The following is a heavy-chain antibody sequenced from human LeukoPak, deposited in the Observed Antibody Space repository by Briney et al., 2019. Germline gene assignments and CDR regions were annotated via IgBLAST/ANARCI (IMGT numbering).Heavy chain of an antibody. CDR2: INNDGSGT. V-gene: IGHV3-74*01. Sequence: GTSLRISCAASGFTFSEHWMHWVRQAPGKGLVWVSHINNDGSGTTYADSVKGRFTISRDNAKNTLDLQMYSLRAEDTAVYYCARGGWGTAIDYLGQGTLVTVSS. CDR3: ARGGWGTAIDY. CDR1: GFTFSEHW. J-gene: IGHJ4*02. D-gene: IGHD1-7*01.